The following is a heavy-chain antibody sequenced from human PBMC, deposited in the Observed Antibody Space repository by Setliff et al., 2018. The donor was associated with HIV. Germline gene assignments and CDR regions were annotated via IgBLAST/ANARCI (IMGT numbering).Heavy chain of an antibody. D-gene: IGHD3-10*01. CDR2: IYHSGST. Sequence: SETLSLTCALSGYSISNGYYWGWIRQPSGKGLEWIGSIYHSGSTFYTPSLRSRVTISVDTSQDQFTLRLTSVTAADTAVYYCAARNSGNPTRHFDYRGQGTLVTVSS. CDR3: AARNSGNPTRHFDY. V-gene: IGHV4-38-2*01. CDR1: GYSISNGYY. J-gene: IGHJ4*02.